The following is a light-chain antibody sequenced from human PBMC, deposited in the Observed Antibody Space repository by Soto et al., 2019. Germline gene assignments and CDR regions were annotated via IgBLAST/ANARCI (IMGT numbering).Light chain of an antibody. J-gene: IGKJ4*01. CDR2: WAS. CDR1: QSVLYSSNNKNY. V-gene: IGKV4-1*01. CDR3: QQYYSTPPYT. Sequence: DIVMTQSPDSLAVSLGARATINCKSSQSVLYSSNNKNYLAWYQQKPGQPPKLLIYWASTRESGVPDRFSGSGSGTDFTLTISSLQAEDVAVYYCQQYYSTPPYTFGGGTKVEIK.